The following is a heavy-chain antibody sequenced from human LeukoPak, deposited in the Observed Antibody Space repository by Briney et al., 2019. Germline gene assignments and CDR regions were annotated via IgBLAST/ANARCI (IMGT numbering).Heavy chain of an antibody. V-gene: IGHV4-39*01. CDR2: IYYSGST. CDR1: GGSISSSSYY. Sequence: PSETLSLTCTVSGGSISSSSYYWGWIRQPPGKGLEWIASIYYSGSTYYDPSLKSRVTISVDTSKNQFSLKLNSVTAADTAVYYCARRRSGHNWFDPWGQGTLVTVSS. J-gene: IGHJ5*02. CDR3: ARRRSGHNWFDP. D-gene: IGHD3-3*01.